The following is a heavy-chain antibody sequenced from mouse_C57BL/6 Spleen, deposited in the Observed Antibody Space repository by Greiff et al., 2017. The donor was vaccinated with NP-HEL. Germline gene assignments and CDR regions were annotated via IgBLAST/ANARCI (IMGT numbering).Heavy chain of an antibody. J-gene: IGHJ4*01. CDR2: IHPNSGST. V-gene: IGHV1-64*01. D-gene: IGHD2-3*01. CDR1: GYTFTSYW. Sequence: QVQLQQPGAELVKPGASVKLSCKASGYTFTSYWMHWVKQRPGHGLEWIGMIHPNSGSTNYNEKFKSKATLTVDKSSSTAYMQLSSLTSEDSAVYYCASYDGYYDYYAMDYWGQGTSVTVSS. CDR3: ASYDGYYDYYAMDY.